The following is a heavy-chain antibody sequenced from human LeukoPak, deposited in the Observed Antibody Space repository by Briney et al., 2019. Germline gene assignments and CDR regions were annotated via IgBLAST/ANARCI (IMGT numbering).Heavy chain of an antibody. CDR2: ISGRRDST. Sequence: GGSLRLSCAASGFTFSSYAMTWVRLAPGKGLEWVSTISGRRDSTYYADSVKGRFTVSRDISKNTLYLQMNSLRAEDTAVYYCAREGITAAADYWGQGTLVTVSS. V-gene: IGHV3-23*01. D-gene: IGHD6-13*01. CDR3: AREGITAAADY. CDR1: GFTFSSYA. J-gene: IGHJ4*02.